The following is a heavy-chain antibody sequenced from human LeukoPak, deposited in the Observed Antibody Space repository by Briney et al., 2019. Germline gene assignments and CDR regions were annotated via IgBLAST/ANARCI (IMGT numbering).Heavy chain of an antibody. J-gene: IGHJ4*02. CDR2: IYHSGST. CDR1: GYFISSGYY. Sequence: SETLSLTCTVSGYFISSGYYWGWIRQPPGKGLEWIGSIYHSGSTYYNPSLKSRVTISADTSKNQFSLKLNSMTTADTAVYYCTRGAGWLIDYWGQGILVTVSS. V-gene: IGHV4-38-2*02. CDR3: TRGAGWLIDY. D-gene: IGHD3-16*01.